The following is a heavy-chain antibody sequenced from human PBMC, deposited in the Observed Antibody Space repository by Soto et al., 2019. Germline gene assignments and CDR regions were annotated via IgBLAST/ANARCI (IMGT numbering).Heavy chain of an antibody. CDR3: ARVRTEYAGLDY. CDR1: GGSFSGYY. D-gene: IGHD2-2*01. J-gene: IGHJ4*02. CDR2: INHSGST. Sequence: SETLSLTCAVYGGSFSGYYWSWIRQPPGKGLEWIGEINHSGSTNYNPSLKSRVTISVDTSKNQFSLKLSSVTAADTAVYFCARVRTEYAGLDYWGQGTLVTVSS. V-gene: IGHV4-34*01.